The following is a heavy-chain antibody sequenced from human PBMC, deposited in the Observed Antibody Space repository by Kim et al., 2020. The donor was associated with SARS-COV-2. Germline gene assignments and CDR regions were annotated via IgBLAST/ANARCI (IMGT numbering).Heavy chain of an antibody. CDR2: IKSKTDGGTT. CDR1: GFTFSNAW. V-gene: IGHV3-15*01. J-gene: IGHJ4*02. CDR3: TTDLPSGSYSFDY. Sequence: GGSLKLSCAASGFTFSNAWMSWVRQAPGKGLEWVGRIKSKTDGGTTDYAAPVKGRFTISRDDSKNTLYLQMNSMKNEDTAVYYCTTDLPSGSYSFDYWGQGTLVTVSS. D-gene: IGHD1-26*01.